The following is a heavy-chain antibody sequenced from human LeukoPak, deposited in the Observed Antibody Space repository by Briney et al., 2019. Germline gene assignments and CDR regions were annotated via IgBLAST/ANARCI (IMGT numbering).Heavy chain of an antibody. Sequence: GGSLRLSCAASGFTFSSYAMSWVRQAPGKGLEWVSYISSSGSTIYYADSVKGRFTISRDNAKNSLYLQMNSLRAEDTAVYYCARVLNRGDFGYRGQGTLVTVSS. J-gene: IGHJ4*02. CDR2: ISSSGSTI. CDR1: GFTFSSYA. CDR3: ARVLNRGDFGY. V-gene: IGHV3-48*03. D-gene: IGHD1/OR15-1a*01.